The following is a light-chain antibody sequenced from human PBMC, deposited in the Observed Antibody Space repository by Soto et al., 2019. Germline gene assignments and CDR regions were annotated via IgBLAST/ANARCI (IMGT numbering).Light chain of an antibody. J-gene: IGKJ1*01. CDR3: QQCNNWPRT. Sequence: EIVLTQSPATLSLSPGERATHSCRASQSVSSCLAWYQQKPGQAPRLLIYGASNRATGIPARFSGSGSGTDFTLAISSLEPEDFAVYYCQQCNNWPRTFGQGTKVEIK. CDR1: QSVSSC. V-gene: IGKV3-11*01. CDR2: GAS.